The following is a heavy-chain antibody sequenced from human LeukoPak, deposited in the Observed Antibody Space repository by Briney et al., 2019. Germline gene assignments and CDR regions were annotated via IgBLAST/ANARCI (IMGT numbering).Heavy chain of an antibody. D-gene: IGHD5-18*01. CDR3: AKDGYTYGGGYFEY. CDR2: LSGSGSSP. J-gene: IGHJ4*03. Sequence: PGGSLILSCAASGFRFSTYAMSWVRQAPGEGLEGVSALSGSGSSPYYADSVKGRFTISRDISKNTLYLQMNNLRAGDTAVYYCAKDGYTYGGGYFEYRGQGTLVTVSS. CDR1: GFRFSTYA. V-gene: IGHV3-23*01.